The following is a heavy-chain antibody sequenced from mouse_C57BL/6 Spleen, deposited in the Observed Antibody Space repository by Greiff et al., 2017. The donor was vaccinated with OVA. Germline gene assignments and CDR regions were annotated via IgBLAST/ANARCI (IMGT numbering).Heavy chain of an antibody. CDR1: GYTFTSYW. D-gene: IGHD2-4*01. Sequence: QVQLQQPGAELVRPGSSVKLSCKASGYTFTSYWMDWVKQRPGQGLEWIGNIYPSDSETHYNQKFKDKATLTVDKSSSTAYMQLSSLTSEDSAVYYCARGNDYGGYFDYWGQGTTLTVSS. J-gene: IGHJ2*01. CDR3: ARGNDYGGYFDY. CDR2: IYPSDSET. V-gene: IGHV1-61*01.